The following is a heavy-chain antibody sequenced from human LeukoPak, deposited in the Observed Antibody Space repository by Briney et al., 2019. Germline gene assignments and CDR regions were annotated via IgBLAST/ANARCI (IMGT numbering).Heavy chain of an antibody. CDR2: ISWNSGSI. CDR3: AKDGVAVSELGYLDY. CDR1: GFTFDDYA. D-gene: IGHD6-13*01. V-gene: IGHV3-9*01. J-gene: IGHJ4*02. Sequence: GGSLRLSCAASGFTFDDYAMHWVRQAPGKGLEWVSGISWNSGSIGYADSVKGRFTISRDNAKNSLYLQMNSLRAEDTALYYCAKDGVAVSELGYLDYWGQGTLVTVSS.